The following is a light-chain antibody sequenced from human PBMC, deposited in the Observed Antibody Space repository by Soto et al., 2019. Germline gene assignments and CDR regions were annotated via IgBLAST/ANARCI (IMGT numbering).Light chain of an antibody. Sequence: EIVLTQSPATLSVSPGERATLSCRASQNIDNKLVWYQQKPGQAPSLLLSNAVTRAPGIPARFSSSGFGTEFTLTISSLQPEDFATYYCQQYKSWWPITFGQGTRLEI. CDR1: QNIDNK. V-gene: IGKV3-15*01. CDR3: QQYKSWWPIT. J-gene: IGKJ5*01. CDR2: NAV.